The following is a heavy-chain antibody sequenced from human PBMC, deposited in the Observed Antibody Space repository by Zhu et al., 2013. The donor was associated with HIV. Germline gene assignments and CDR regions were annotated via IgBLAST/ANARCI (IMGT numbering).Heavy chain of an antibody. Sequence: QVQLVQSGAEVKRPGASVKVSCKASGYTFTTYGISWVRQAPGQGLEWMGWISAYNGNTNYAQKFQGRVTMTTDTATSTAYMELRNLRSDDSAVYYCARGAYCPGVAGTRLNYYYGMDVVGPRDHGHRLL. CDR2: ISAYNGNT. J-gene: IGHJ6*02. V-gene: IGHV1-18*01. CDR3: ARGAYCPGVAGTRLNYYYGMDV. D-gene: IGHD2-8*02. CDR1: GYTFTTYG.